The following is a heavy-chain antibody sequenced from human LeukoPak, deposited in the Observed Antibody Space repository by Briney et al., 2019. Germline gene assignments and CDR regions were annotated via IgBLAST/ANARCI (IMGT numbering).Heavy chain of an antibody. CDR2: IYYSEYT. J-gene: IGHJ4*02. D-gene: IGHD6-13*01. CDR3: ARKAFSSLSFDY. CDR1: GGSIGSYY. V-gene: IGHV4-59*01. Sequence: SETLSLTCTVSGGSIGSYYWSWVRQPPGKGLEWVGYIYYSEYTNYNPSLKSRVTISVDTSKNQFSLNLTSVTAADTAFFYCARKAFSSLSFDYWGQGTLVTVSS.